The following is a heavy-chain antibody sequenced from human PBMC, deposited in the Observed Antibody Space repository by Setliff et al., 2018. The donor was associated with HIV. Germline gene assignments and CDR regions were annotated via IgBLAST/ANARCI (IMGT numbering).Heavy chain of an antibody. D-gene: IGHD2-2*01. V-gene: IGHV4-39*01. CDR3: TRREQVVPTVIERTYSYYYMDV. Sequence: SETLSLTCTVSGGSITSSNYFWGWIRQPPGKGLEWIGSIYYSGSTYYNPSLKSRVTISVDTSKNQFSLKMSSVTAADTAVYYCTRREQVVPTVIERTYSYYYMDVWGKGTMVTVSS. CDR2: IYYSGST. CDR1: GGSITSSNYF. J-gene: IGHJ6*03.